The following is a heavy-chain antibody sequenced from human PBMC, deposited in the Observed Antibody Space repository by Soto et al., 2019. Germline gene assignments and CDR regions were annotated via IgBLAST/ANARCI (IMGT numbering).Heavy chain of an antibody. CDR3: ARDTGNTCVDY. D-gene: IGHD2-2*02. Sequence: WTWIRQHPGKGLEWIGYIYYTGSTYYNPSLKSRLAISIDTSKNQFSLRLSSVTAADTAVYYCARDTGNTCVDYWGQGTLVTVSS. V-gene: IGHV4-31*02. J-gene: IGHJ4*02. CDR2: IYYTGST.